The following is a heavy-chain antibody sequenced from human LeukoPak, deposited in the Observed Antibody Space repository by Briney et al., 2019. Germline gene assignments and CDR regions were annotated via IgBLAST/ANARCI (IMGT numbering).Heavy chain of an antibody. CDR3: ARGPPYYYDNSGYYPFDP. CDR1: GFTFSSYA. CDR2: ISSSSTYI. Sequence: GGSLRLSCAASGFTFSSYAMNWARQAPGKGLEWVSAISSSSTYIYYADSVEGRFTISRDNAKNALYLQMNSLRIEDTAVYYCARGPPYYYDNSGYYPFDPWGQGTLVTVSS. D-gene: IGHD3-22*01. J-gene: IGHJ5*02. V-gene: IGHV3-21*06.